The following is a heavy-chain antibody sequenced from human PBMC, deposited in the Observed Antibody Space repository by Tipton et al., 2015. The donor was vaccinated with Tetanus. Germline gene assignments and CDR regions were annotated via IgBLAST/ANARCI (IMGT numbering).Heavy chain of an antibody. J-gene: IGHJ4*02. Sequence: TLSLTCNVSGGLITTGGYSWGWIRQTPGQGLEWLGYIYQTDSTYYNPSVRSRLTLSLLRSKNQVSLKLSSVTAADTAVYYCARQRMHQTPRESGDDYWGQGTLVTVSS. D-gene: IGHD3-10*01. CDR2: IYQTDST. V-gene: IGHV4-30-2*01. CDR3: ARQRMHQTPRESGDDY. CDR1: GGLITTGGYS.